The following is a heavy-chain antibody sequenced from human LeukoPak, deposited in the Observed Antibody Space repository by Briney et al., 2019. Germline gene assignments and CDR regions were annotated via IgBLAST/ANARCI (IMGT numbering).Heavy chain of an antibody. CDR2: ISAYNGNT. D-gene: IGHD5-18*01. Sequence: ASVKVSCKASGYTFTSYGISRVRQAPGQGLEWMGWISAYNGNTNYAQKLQGRVTMTTDTSTSTAYMELRSLRSDDTAVYYCAREKSRGYSYGRTNWFDPWGQGTLVTVSS. CDR3: AREKSRGYSYGRTNWFDP. J-gene: IGHJ5*02. CDR1: GYTFTSYG. V-gene: IGHV1-18*04.